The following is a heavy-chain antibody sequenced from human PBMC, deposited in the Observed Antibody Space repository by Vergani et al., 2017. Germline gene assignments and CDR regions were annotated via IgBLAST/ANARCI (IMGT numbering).Heavy chain of an antibody. J-gene: IGHJ5*02. Sequence: QLQLQESGPGLVKPSATLSLTCRVSCASIRSSSYYLGWIRQPPGKGLDWIASIYYSWSTYYNPSLKRRVTISVDTSKNQFSLKLSSVTAADTAVYFCARHSTVEWLVKLGWIDPWGQGILVTVSS. CDR2: IYYSWST. CDR1: CASIRSSSYY. V-gene: IGHV4-39*01. D-gene: IGHD6-19*01. CDR3: ARHSTVEWLVKLGWIDP.